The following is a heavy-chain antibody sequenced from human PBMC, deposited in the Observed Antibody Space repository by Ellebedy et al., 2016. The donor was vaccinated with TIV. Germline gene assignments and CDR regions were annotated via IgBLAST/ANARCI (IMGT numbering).Heavy chain of an antibody. D-gene: IGHD2-2*01. CDR1: GVTFGRYG. Sequence: PGGSLRLSCAASGVTFGRYGMHWVRQAPGKGLEWVAVIWFDGSKEFYADSVKGRFTISRDASKNEVFLQMSSLRAEDTAVYYCARPSYQLLSYYFDSWGQGTLVTVSS. V-gene: IGHV3-33*01. J-gene: IGHJ4*02. CDR3: ARPSYQLLSYYFDS. CDR2: IWFDGSKE.